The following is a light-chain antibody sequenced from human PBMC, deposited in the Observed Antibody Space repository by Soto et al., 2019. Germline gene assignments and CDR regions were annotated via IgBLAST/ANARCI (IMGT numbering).Light chain of an antibody. V-gene: IGKV1-33*01. J-gene: IGKJ4*01. Sequence: DTQMTQSPSSLSASVGDRVTITCQARQDITNYLSWYQQKPGKAPKLLIYDASTLKPGVPSRFSGRGSGTDFTFTISSLQPEDIATYYCQQFDNLPLTFGGGTKVDIK. CDR3: QQFDNLPLT. CDR2: DAS. CDR1: QDITNY.